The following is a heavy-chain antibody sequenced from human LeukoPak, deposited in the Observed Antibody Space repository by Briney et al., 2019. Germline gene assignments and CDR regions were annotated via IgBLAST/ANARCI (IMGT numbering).Heavy chain of an antibody. CDR2: IYTSGST. D-gene: IGHD2-15*01. CDR1: GGSISSGSYY. J-gene: IGHJ4*02. CDR3: ARAFVGYFDY. V-gene: IGHV4-61*02. Sequence: PSQTLSLTCTVSGGSISSGSYYWSCIRQPAGKGLEWIGRIYTSGSTNYNPSLKSRVTISVDTSMNQFSLKLSSVTAADTAVYYCARAFVGYFDYWGQGTLVTVSS.